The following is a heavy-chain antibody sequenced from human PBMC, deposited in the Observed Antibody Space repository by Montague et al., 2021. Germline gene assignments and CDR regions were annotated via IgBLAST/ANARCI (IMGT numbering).Heavy chain of an antibody. Sequence: SLRLSCAASGFILRDAWMSWVRQAPGKGLEWVGRIVSETDGGATAYAATGKDTFAISRDDSKNILYLQMKSMRAEDTAVYYCTTVGGGDRTMLEFWGRGTLVTVSS. J-gene: IGHJ4*02. V-gene: IGHV3-15*04. CDR2: IVSETDGGAT. CDR3: TTVGGGDRTMLEF. CDR1: GFILRDAW. D-gene: IGHD3-3*01.